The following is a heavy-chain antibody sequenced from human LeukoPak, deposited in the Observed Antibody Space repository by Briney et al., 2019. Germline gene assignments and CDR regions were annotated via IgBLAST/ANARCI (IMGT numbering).Heavy chain of an antibody. CDR1: GDSVSSNSAA. Sequence: PSQTLSLTCAISGDSVSSNSAAWNWIRQSPSRGLEWLGRTYYRSKLYNDYAVSVKSRITINPDTSKNQFSLHLNSVTPEDTAVYYCASTTHYYDSLYYFDYWGQGTLVTVSS. CDR3: ASTTHYYDSLYYFDY. J-gene: IGHJ4*02. D-gene: IGHD3-22*01. CDR2: TYYRSKLYN. V-gene: IGHV6-1*01.